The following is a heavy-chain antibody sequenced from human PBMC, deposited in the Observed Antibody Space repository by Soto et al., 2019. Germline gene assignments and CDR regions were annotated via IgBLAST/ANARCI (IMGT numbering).Heavy chain of an antibody. D-gene: IGHD3-22*01. V-gene: IGHV5-51*01. CDR3: ARRFGSSGYYDDAFDI. J-gene: IGHJ3*02. CDR2: VFLADSDA. CDR1: GGSLSDQW. Sequence: GESLKISCKGSGGSLSDQWIGWVRHTPDKGLEWIGFVFLADSDARYGPAFQGHVTMSADKSISTAYLQWSSLKASDTAMYYCARRFGSSGYYDDAFDIWGQGTMVTVSS.